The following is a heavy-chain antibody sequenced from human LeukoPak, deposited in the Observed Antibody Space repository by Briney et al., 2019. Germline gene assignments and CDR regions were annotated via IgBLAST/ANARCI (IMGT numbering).Heavy chain of an antibody. J-gene: IGHJ4*02. CDR2: INHSGST. CDR1: GGSISSYY. Sequence: TSETLSLTCTVSGGSISSYYWSWIRQPPGKGLEWIGEINHSGSTNYNPSLKSRVTISVDTSKNQFSLKLSSVTAADTAVYYCARHPRYWGQGTLVTVSS. CDR3: ARHPRY. V-gene: IGHV4-34*01.